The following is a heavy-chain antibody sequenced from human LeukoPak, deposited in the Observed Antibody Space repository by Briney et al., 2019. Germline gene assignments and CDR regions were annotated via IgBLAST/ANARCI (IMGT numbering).Heavy chain of an antibody. D-gene: IGHD6-13*01. CDR2: IYYSGSA. J-gene: IGHJ4*02. CDR1: GGSISSHY. Sequence: SEALSLTCTVSGGSISSHYWSWIRQHPGKGLEWIGYIYYSGSAYYNPSLKSRVTISVDTSENQFSLKLTSVTAADTAVYYCARGRTGAAGGLDYWGQGTLVTVSS. CDR3: ARGRTGAAGGLDY. V-gene: IGHV4-59*06.